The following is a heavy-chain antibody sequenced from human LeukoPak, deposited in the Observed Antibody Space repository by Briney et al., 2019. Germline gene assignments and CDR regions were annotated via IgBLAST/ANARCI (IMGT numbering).Heavy chain of an antibody. V-gene: IGHV4-4*07. CDR3: ARDRYYYDSSGGRGLDY. CDR2: IHTSGST. Sequence: NSSETLSLTCTVSGGPISSYYWSWIRQPAGKGLEWIGRIHTSGSTNYNPSLKSRVTMSGDTSKNQFSLKLTSVTAADTAVYYCARDRYYYDSSGGRGLDYWGQGTLVTVSS. CDR1: GGPISSYY. D-gene: IGHD3-22*01. J-gene: IGHJ4*02.